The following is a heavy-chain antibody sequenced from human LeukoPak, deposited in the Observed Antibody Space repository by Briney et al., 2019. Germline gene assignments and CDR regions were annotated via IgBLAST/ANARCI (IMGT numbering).Heavy chain of an antibody. D-gene: IGHD7-27*01. CDR2: IRHDGTDQ. CDR1: GFTFS. CDR3: AKDGNWASVS. J-gene: IGHJ5*02. Sequence: RGSLSLSCVGPGFTFSVHWVRQVPGKGLEWLTFIRHDGTDQHYADSVRGRFTISRDNSKNTVYLQMNSLRPEDTALYYCAKDGNWASVSWGQGILVTVSS. V-gene: IGHV3-30*02.